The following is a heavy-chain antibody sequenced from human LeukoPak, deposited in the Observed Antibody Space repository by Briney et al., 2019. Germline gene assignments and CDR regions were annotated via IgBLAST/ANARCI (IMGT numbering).Heavy chain of an antibody. V-gene: IGHV5-51*01. Sequence: GESLKISCQSSGYTFTSNWIGWVRQMPGKGLEWLGIIYPGDSDTRYSPSFQGQVTISADKSISTAYLQWSSLKASDTAMYYCARSYCSSTSCAAFDIWGQGTMVTVSS. CDR2: IYPGDSDT. CDR3: ARSYCSSTSCAAFDI. CDR1: GYTFTSNW. J-gene: IGHJ3*02. D-gene: IGHD2-2*01.